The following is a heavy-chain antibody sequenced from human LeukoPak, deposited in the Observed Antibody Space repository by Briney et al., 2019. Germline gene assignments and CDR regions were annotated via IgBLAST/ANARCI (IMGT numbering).Heavy chain of an antibody. D-gene: IGHD5-24*01. CDR2: ISSNGGST. CDR1: GFTFSSYA. Sequence: GGSLRLSCSASGFTFSSYAMHWVRQAPGKGLEYVSAISSNGGSTYYADSVKGRFTISRDNSKNTLYLQMSSLRAEDTAVYYCVEADGYFGSYYFDYWGQGTLVTVSS. V-gene: IGHV3-64D*06. J-gene: IGHJ4*02. CDR3: VEADGYFGSYYFDY.